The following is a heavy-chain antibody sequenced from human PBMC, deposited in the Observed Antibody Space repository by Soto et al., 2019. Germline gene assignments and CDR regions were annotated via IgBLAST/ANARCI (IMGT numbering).Heavy chain of an antibody. CDR2: IDAGNGNT. V-gene: IGHV1-3*01. CDR3: ARDLGYCSGGSCYSLNWFDP. CDR1: GYTFTSYA. J-gene: IGHJ5*02. D-gene: IGHD2-15*01. Sequence: ASVKVSCKASGYTFTSYAMHWVRQAPGQRLEWMGWIDAGNGNTKYSQKFQGRVTITRDTSASTAYMELSSLRSEDTAVYYCARDLGYCSGGSCYSLNWFDPWGQGTLVTVSS.